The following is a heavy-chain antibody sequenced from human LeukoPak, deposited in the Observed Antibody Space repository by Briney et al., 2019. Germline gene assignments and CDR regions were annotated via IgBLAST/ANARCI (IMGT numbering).Heavy chain of an antibody. CDR2: IYYSGST. CDR1: GGSISSYY. V-gene: IGHV4-59*08. J-gene: IGHJ4*02. CDR3: ARQRIAVAGTYYFDY. D-gene: IGHD6-19*01. Sequence: SESLSLTCTVSGGSISSYYWSWIRQPPGKGLEWIGYIYYSGSTNYNPSLKSRVTISVDTSKNQFSLKLSSVTAADTAVYYCARQRIAVAGTYYFDYWGQGNLVTVSS.